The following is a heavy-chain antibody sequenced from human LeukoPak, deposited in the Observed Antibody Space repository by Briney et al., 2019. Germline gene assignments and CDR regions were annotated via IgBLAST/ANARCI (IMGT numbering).Heavy chain of an antibody. Sequence: SETLSPTCTVSGGSISSSSYYWGWIRQPAGKGLEWIGRIYTSGSTNYNPSLKSRVTISVDTSKNQFSLKLSPVTAADTAVYYCARSNYYDSSGYSQDYWGQGTLVTVSS. CDR1: GGSISSSSYY. CDR3: ARSNYYDSSGYSQDY. CDR2: IYTSGST. V-gene: IGHV4-61*02. D-gene: IGHD3-22*01. J-gene: IGHJ4*02.